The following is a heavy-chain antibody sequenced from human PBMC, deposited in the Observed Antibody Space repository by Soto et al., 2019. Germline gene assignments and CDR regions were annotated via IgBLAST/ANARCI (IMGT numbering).Heavy chain of an antibody. Sequence: GGSLRLSCAVSGFTFSSYVMSCVRQAPGKGLEWVGGISGKGGSTYYADKVKGRVTISRDNSKSTVYLQLSSLRSDDTAVYYCAKVRYYDRSGHNWFDPWGQGTLVTVSS. J-gene: IGHJ5*02. V-gene: IGHV3-23*01. D-gene: IGHD3-22*01. CDR1: GFTFSSYV. CDR2: ISGKGGST. CDR3: AKVRYYDRSGHNWFDP.